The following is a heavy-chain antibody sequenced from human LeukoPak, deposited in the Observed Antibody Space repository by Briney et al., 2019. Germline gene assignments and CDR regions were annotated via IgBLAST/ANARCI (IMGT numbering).Heavy chain of an antibody. CDR2: ISDEGYTK. V-gene: IGHV3-11*04. J-gene: IGHJ3*02. D-gene: IGHD3-10*01. CDR3: FMGSYYYGSGSYPWSAKDAFDT. Sequence: PGGSLRLSCTASGLRFSDTYMTWIRQAPGKGLEWISFISDEGYTKHLAESVKGRFIVSRDNAKKSMYLQMDSLRDEDTAVYYCFMGSYYYGSGSYPWSAKDAFDTWGQGTMVTVSS. CDR1: GLRFSDTY.